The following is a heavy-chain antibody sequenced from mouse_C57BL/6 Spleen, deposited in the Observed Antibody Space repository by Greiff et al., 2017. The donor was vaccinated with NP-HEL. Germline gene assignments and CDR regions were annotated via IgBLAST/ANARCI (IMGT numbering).Heavy chain of an antibody. Sequence: EVKLVESGGGLVQPGGSMKLSCVASGFTFSNYWMNWVRQSPEKGLEWVAQIRLKSDNYATHYAESVKGRFTISRDDSKSSVYLQMNNLRAEDTGIYYCTVYYGSSYDVWGTGTTVTVSS. CDR3: TVYYGSSYDV. CDR2: IRLKSDNYAT. V-gene: IGHV6-3*01. J-gene: IGHJ1*03. D-gene: IGHD1-1*01. CDR1: GFTFSNYW.